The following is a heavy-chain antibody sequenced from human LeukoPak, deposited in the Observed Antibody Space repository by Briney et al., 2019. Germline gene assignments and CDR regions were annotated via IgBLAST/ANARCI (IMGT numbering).Heavy chain of an antibody. V-gene: IGHV3-21*01. Sequence: GGSLRLSCAASGFTFSSYNMNWVRQAPGKGLECVSSISSSSNYIYYADSVKGRFTISRENAKNSLYLHMKSLRAEDTAVYYCARGKTSQNIVTRKTYNWFDPWGQGTLVTVSS. J-gene: IGHJ5*02. D-gene: IGHD2/OR15-2a*01. CDR1: GFTFSSYN. CDR3: ARGKTSQNIVTRKTYNWFDP. CDR2: ISSSSNYI.